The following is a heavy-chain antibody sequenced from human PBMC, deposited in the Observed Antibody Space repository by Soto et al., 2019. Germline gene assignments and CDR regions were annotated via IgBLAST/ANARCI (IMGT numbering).Heavy chain of an antibody. Sequence: GGSLRLSCTASGFTFGDYAMSWVRQAPGKGLEWVGFIRSKAYGGTTEYAASVKGRFTISRDDSKSIAYLQMNSLKTEDTAVYYCTTSPEGVVVPAASRGYYYYGMDVWGQGTTVTVSS. CDR1: GFTFGDYA. CDR2: IRSKAYGGTT. CDR3: TTSPEGVVVPAASRGYYYYGMDV. V-gene: IGHV3-49*04. J-gene: IGHJ6*02. D-gene: IGHD2-2*01.